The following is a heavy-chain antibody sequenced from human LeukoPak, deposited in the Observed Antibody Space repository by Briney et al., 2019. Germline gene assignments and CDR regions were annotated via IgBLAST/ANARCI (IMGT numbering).Heavy chain of an antibody. J-gene: IGHJ6*04. Sequence: GGSLRLSCAASGFTFSSYEMNWVRQAPGKGLEWVSYISSSSSTIYYADSVKGRFTISRDNAKNSLYLQMNSPKAEDTAVYYSAEVAISRFGGVWGKGTTVTISS. D-gene: IGHD3-10*02. CDR2: ISSSSSTI. V-gene: IGHV3-48*03. CDR1: GFTFSSYE. CDR3: AEVAISRFGGV.